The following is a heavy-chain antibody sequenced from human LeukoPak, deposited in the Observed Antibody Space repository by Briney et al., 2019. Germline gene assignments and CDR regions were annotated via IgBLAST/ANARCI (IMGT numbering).Heavy chain of an antibody. V-gene: IGHV4-4*07. CDR3: ARDRCSGGSCYRTHYMDV. D-gene: IGHD2-15*01. CDR2: IYTSGST. CDR1: GGSISSYY. J-gene: IGHJ6*03. Sequence: PSETLSLTCTVSGGSISSYYWSWIRQPAGKGLEWIGRIYTSGSTNYNPSLKSRVTISVDKSKNQFSLKQSSVTAADTAVYYCARDRCSGGSCYRTHYMDVWGKGTTVTVSS.